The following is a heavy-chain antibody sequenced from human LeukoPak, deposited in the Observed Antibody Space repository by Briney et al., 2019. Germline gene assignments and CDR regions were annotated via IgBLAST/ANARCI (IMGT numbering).Heavy chain of an antibody. CDR1: GFTFDDYA. D-gene: IGHD3/OR15-3a*01. CDR3: ARGTGNYYGY. CDR2: ISWNSGSI. Sequence: GGSLRLSCAASGFTFDDYAMHWVRQAPGKGLEWVSGISWNSGSIGYADSVKGRFIISRDNAKNSLYLQMNSLRAEDTAVYYCARGTGNYYGYWGQGTLVTVSS. V-gene: IGHV3-9*01. J-gene: IGHJ4*02.